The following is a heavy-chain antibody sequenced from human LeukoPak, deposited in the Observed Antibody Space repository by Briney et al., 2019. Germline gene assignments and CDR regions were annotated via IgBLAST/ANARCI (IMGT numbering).Heavy chain of an antibody. CDR1: GFTFSSYS. Sequence: PGGSLRLSCAASGFTFSSYSMNWVRQAPGKGLEWVSSISSSSSYIYYADSVKGRFTISRDNAKNSLYLQMNSLGAEDTAVYYCARDIHSSGWYKIVDAFDIWGQGTMVTVSS. CDR2: ISSSSSYI. J-gene: IGHJ3*02. V-gene: IGHV3-21*01. CDR3: ARDIHSSGWYKIVDAFDI. D-gene: IGHD6-19*01.